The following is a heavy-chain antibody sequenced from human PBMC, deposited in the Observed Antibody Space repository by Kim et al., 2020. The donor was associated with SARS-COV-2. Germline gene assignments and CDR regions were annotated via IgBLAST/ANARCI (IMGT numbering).Heavy chain of an antibody. CDR3: TLPYCSGGSCYDLQDY. CDR2: INPSGGST. D-gene: IGHD2-15*01. V-gene: IGHV1-46*03. CDR1: GYTFTSYY. Sequence: ASVKVSCKASGYTFTSYYMHWVRQAPGQGLEWMGIINPSGGSTSYAQKFQGRVTMTRDTSTSTVYMELSSLRSEDRAVYYCTLPYCSGGSCYDLQDYWGQGTLVTVSS. J-gene: IGHJ4*02.